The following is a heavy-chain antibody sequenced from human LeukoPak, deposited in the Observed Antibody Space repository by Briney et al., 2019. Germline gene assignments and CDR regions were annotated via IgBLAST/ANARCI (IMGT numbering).Heavy chain of an antibody. V-gene: IGHV4-34*01. D-gene: IGHD5-24*01. Sequence: PSETLSLTCAVYGGSFSGYYWSWIRQPPGKGLEWIGEINHSGSTNYNPSLKSRVTISVDTSKNQFSLKLSSVTAADTAVYYCARGSRDGYNYVFDYWGQGTLVTVSS. J-gene: IGHJ4*02. CDR2: INHSGST. CDR3: ARGSRDGYNYVFDY. CDR1: GGSFSGYY.